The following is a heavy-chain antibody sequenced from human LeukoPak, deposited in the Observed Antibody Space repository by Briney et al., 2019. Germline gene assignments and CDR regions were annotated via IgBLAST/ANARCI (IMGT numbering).Heavy chain of an antibody. J-gene: IGHJ4*02. CDR1: GYTFTSYY. D-gene: IGHD2-15*01. Sequence: GASVKVSCKASGYTFTSYYMHWVRQAPGQGLEWMGIINPSGGSTSYAQKFQGRVTMTRDTSTSTVYMELSSLRSEDTAVYYCAREVIEGYCSGGSCRGVDYWGQGTLVTVSS. CDR3: AREVIEGYCSGGSCRGVDY. V-gene: IGHV1-46*01. CDR2: INPSGGST.